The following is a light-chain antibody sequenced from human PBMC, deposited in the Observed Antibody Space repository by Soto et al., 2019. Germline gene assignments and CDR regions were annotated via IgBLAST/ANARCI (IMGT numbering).Light chain of an antibody. Sequence: QSVLTQPPSASGSPGQSVAISCTGTSSDVGGYNYVSWYQQHPGKAPKLMIYEVNKRPSGVLDRFSGSKSGNTASLTVSGLQAEDEANYYCSSYAGSSNVVGNGTKLTLL. CDR3: SSYAGSSNV. J-gene: IGLJ1*01. CDR1: SSDVGGYNY. CDR2: EVN. V-gene: IGLV2-8*01.